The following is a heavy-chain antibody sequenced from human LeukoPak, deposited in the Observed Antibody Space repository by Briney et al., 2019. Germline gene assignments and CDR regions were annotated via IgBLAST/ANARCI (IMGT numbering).Heavy chain of an antibody. J-gene: IGHJ4*02. CDR1: EFSFSSHG. D-gene: IGHD3-16*01. CDR2: EQKDGSYK. V-gene: IGHV3-30*02. Sequence: GGSLRLSGATSEFSFSSHGMHWARQAPGKGLEWVAFEQKDGSYKKYADSVKGRFIISRDISKNTLYLQMNSLRVEDTAVYYCANIPNSFGPDYWGQGSLVTVSS. CDR3: ANIPNSFGPDY.